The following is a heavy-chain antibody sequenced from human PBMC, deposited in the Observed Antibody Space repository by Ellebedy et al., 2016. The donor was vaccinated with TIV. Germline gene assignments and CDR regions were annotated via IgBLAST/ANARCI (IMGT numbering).Heavy chain of an antibody. CDR3: ARVSGSYYKSSSGAYFDN. CDR2: ISAYNGNT. CDR1: GYTFTSYG. J-gene: IGHJ4*02. Sequence: AASVKVSCKAFGYTFTSYGISWVRQAPGQGLEWMGWISAYNGNTNYAQKFQGRVTMTTDTSTSTAYMELRSLRSDDTALYYCARVSGSYYKSSSGAYFDNWGQGTLVTVSS. D-gene: IGHD1-26*01. V-gene: IGHV1-18*01.